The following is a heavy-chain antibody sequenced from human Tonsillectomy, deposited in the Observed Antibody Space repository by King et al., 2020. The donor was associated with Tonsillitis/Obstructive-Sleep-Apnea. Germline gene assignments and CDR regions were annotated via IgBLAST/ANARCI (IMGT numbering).Heavy chain of an antibody. CDR1: GGSISSYY. Sequence: QVQLQESGPGLVKPSETLSLTCTVSGGSISSYYWSWIRQPPGKGLEWIGYIYYSGSTNYNPSLKSRVTISVDTSKNQFSLKLSSVTAADTAVYYCARWDYYGSGSSYDYWGQGTLVTVSS. J-gene: IGHJ4*02. CDR2: IYYSGST. CDR3: ARWDYYGSGSSYDY. D-gene: IGHD3-10*01. V-gene: IGHV4-59*01.